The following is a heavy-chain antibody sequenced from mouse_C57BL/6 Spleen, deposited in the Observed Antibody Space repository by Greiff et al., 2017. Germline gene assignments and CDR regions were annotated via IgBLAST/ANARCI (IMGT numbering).Heavy chain of an antibody. Sequence: QVQLQQPGAELVKPGASVKLSCKASGYTFTSYWMQWVKQRPGQGLEWIGEIDPSDSYTNYNQKFKGKATLTVDTSSSTAYMQLSSLTYEDSAVYYCARGSDYGSSPCWYFDVWGTGTTGTVSS. V-gene: IGHV1-50*01. CDR2: IDPSDSYT. CDR1: GYTFTSYW. D-gene: IGHD1-1*01. CDR3: ARGSDYGSSPCWYFDV. J-gene: IGHJ1*03.